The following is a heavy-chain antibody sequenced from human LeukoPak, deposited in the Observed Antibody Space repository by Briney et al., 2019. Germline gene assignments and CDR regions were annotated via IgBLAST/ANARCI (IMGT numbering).Heavy chain of an antibody. J-gene: IGHJ4*02. Sequence: SETLSLTCTVSGGSISSYYWSWIRQPAGKGLEWIGRIYTSGSTNYSPSLKSRVTMSVDTSKNQCTLKLSSVTPADTAVYYCARVGDYALKDWGQGTLVTVSP. CDR3: ARVGDYALKD. CDR1: GGSISSYY. CDR2: IYTSGST. D-gene: IGHD3-16*01. V-gene: IGHV4-4*07.